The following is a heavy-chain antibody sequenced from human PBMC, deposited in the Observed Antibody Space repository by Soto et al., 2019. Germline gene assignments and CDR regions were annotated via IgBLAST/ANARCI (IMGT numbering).Heavy chain of an antibody. V-gene: IGHV5-10-1*01. Sequence: GESLKISCKGSGYSFAGYWVTWVRQKPGKGLEWMGRIDPSDSQTYYSPSFRGHVTISVTKSITTVFLQWSSLRASGTAMYYCARQIYDSDTGPNFQYYFDSWGQGTPVTVSS. CDR3: ARQIYDSDTGPNFQYYFDS. D-gene: IGHD3-22*01. J-gene: IGHJ4*02. CDR2: IDPSDSQT. CDR1: GYSFAGYW.